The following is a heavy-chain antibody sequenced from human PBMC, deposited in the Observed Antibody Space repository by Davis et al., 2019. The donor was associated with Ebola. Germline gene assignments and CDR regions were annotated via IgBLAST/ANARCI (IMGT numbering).Heavy chain of an antibody. V-gene: IGHV3-30-3*01. J-gene: IGHJ6*02. CDR3: ASVLRGGYYYYGMDV. CDR2: ITYDGSNK. CDR1: GFTFNYYA. D-gene: IGHD3-10*01. Sequence: GGSLRLSCAASGFTFNYYAMSWVRQAPGKGLEWVAVITYDGSNKYYADSVKGRFTISRDNSKNTLYLQMNSLRAEDTAVYYCASVLRGGYYYYGMDVWGQGTTVTVSS.